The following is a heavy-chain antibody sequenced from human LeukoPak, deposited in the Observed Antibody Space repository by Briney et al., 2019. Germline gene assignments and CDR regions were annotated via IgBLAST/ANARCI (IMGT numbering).Heavy chain of an antibody. J-gene: IGHJ5*02. CDR3: ARLEKEQEEGLTFDP. V-gene: IGHV1-46*01. CDR2: INPSGGST. Sequence: ASVKVFCKASGYTFTSYYMHWVRQAPGQGLEWMGIINPSGGSTSYAQKFQGRVTMTRDTSTSTVYMELSSLRSEDTAVYYCARLEKEQEEGLTFDPWGQGTLVTVSS. D-gene: IGHD1-26*01. CDR1: GYTFTSYY.